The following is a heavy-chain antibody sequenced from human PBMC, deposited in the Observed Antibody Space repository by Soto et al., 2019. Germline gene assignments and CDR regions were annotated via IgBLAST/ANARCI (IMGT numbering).Heavy chain of an antibody. D-gene: IGHD3-16*02. Sequence: EVQLVESGGGLVQTGGSLRLSCAVSGFRFRDYWMSWVRQAPGKGLEWVANIKQDENDKYYVDSVKGRFTISRDNAKNALYLQMNSLRVEDTAVYYCAAYCYTMTCTHFHGYSWGQGTQVTVSS. V-gene: IGHV3-7*03. CDR1: GFRFRDYW. CDR3: AAYCYTMTCTHFHGYS. CDR2: IKQDENDK. J-gene: IGHJ5*02.